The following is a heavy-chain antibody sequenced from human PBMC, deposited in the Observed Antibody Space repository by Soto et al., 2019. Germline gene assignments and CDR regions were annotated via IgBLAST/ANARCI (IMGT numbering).Heavy chain of an antibody. V-gene: IGHV4-4*02. CDR1: GGSSNSGNW. CDR2: IYHGVSTNYNPSLRSGST. CDR3: ARRLVRIAAADY. J-gene: IGHJ4*02. Sequence: QLQLQESGPGLVKPSGTLSLTCAVSGGSSNSGNWWSWVRQPPGKGLEWIGEIYHGVSTNYNPSLRSGSTNYNPSLNSRVIISFDKSRDQFSLNLSSVTAADTAVYYCARRLVRIAAADYWGQGILVTVSS. D-gene: IGHD6-13*01.